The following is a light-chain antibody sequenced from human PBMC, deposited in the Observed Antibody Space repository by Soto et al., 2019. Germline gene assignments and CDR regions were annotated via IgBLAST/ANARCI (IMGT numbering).Light chain of an antibody. J-gene: IGKJ1*01. CDR1: ESISNW. CDR2: DAS. CDR3: QQYSTYSWT. Sequence: DIQMTQSPSTLSASVGDRVTITCRASESISNWLAWYQQKPGKAPKLLIYDASSLESGVSSRFSGSRSGTEFTLTISSLQPDDFATYYCQQYSTYSWTFGQGTKVDI. V-gene: IGKV1-5*01.